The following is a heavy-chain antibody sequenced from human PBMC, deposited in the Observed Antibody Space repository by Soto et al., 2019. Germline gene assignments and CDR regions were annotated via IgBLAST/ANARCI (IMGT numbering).Heavy chain of an antibody. Sequence: QGQLVQSGAEVKKPGASVKVSCKASGYTFNKYSISWVRQAPGQGLEWMGWISASNGNTDFAQKFQGRVTMAIDTSTSTAYMELRSLRSDDTAVFYCTRGHGDFAGDFDYWGQGTLFPVSS. J-gene: IGHJ4*02. CDR1: GYTFNKYS. D-gene: IGHD4-17*01. CDR3: TRGHGDFAGDFDY. CDR2: ISASNGNT. V-gene: IGHV1-18*04.